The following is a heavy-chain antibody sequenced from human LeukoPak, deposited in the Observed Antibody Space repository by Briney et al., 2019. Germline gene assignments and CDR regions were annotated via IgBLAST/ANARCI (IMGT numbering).Heavy chain of an antibody. CDR1: GFTFSSYS. J-gene: IGHJ4*02. CDR3: AKDVNVGGDYFDY. Sequence: GGSLRLSCAASGFTFSSYSMNWVRQAPGKGLEWVAFIRYDGSIKYYVDSVKGRFTISRDNSKNTLYLQMNSLRAEDTAVYYCAKDVNVGGDYFDYWGQGTLVTVSS. D-gene: IGHD3-10*01. CDR2: IRYDGSIK. V-gene: IGHV3-30*02.